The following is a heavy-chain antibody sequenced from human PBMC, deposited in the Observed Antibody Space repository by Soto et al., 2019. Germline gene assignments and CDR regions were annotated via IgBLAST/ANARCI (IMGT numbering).Heavy chain of an antibody. Sequence: QLQLQESGPGLVKPSETLSLTCTVSGGSISSSSYYWGWIRQPPGKGLEWIGSIYYSGSTYYNPSLKSRVTISVDTSKNQFSLKLSSVTAADTAVYYCARHLWFGEKTLISHNWFDPWGQGTLVTVSS. CDR3: ARHLWFGEKTLISHNWFDP. V-gene: IGHV4-39*01. CDR2: IYYSGST. D-gene: IGHD3-10*01. J-gene: IGHJ5*02. CDR1: GGSISSSSYY.